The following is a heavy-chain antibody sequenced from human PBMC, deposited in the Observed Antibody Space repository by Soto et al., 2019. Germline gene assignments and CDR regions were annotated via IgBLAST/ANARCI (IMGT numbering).Heavy chain of an antibody. Sequence: QVQLVESGGGVVQPGRSLRLSCAASGFTFSSYGMHWVRQAPGKGLEWVAVIWYDGSNKYYADSVKGRFTISRDNSKNTLYLQINSLRAEDTAVYYCARELDGYNNDYWGQGTLVTVSS. CDR2: IWYDGSNK. J-gene: IGHJ4*02. CDR1: GFTFSSYG. D-gene: IGHD5-12*01. CDR3: ARELDGYNNDY. V-gene: IGHV3-33*01.